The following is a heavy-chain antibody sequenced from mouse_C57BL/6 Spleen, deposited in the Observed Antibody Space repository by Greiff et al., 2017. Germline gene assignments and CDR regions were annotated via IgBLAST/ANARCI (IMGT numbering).Heavy chain of an antibody. CDR2: IYPGDGDT. Sequence: VQLQQSGAELVKPGASVKISCKASGYAFSSYWMNWVKQRPGKGLEWIGQIYPGDGDTNYNGKFKGKATLTADKSSSTAYMQLSSLTSDDASVYFCARSIYYYGSSYFDVWGTGTTVTVSS. D-gene: IGHD1-1*01. V-gene: IGHV1-80*01. CDR3: ARSIYYYGSSYFDV. CDR1: GYAFSSYW. J-gene: IGHJ1*03.